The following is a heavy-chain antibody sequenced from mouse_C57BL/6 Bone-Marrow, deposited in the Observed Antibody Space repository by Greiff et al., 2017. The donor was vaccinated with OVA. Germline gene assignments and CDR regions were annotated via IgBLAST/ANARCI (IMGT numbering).Heavy chain of an antibody. J-gene: IGHJ3*01. CDR3: TATIYYDYDGFAY. CDR2: IDPENGDT. CDR1: GFNIKDDY. D-gene: IGHD2-4*01. V-gene: IGHV14-4*01. Sequence: EVKVVESGAELVRPGASVKLSCTASGFNIKDDYMHWVKQRPEQGLEWIGWIDPENGDTEYASKFQGKATITADTSSNTAYLQLSSLTSEDTAVYYCTATIYYDYDGFAYWGQGTLVTVSA.